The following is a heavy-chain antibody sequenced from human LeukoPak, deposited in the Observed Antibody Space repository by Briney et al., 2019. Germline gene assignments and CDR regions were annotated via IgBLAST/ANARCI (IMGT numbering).Heavy chain of an antibody. D-gene: IGHD3-22*01. CDR3: ARDKPYYYDSSGYYYGRGGMDNWFDP. CDR1: GYTFSSYG. Sequence: ASVKVSCKASGYTFSSYGISWVRQAPGQGLEWMGWISAYNGNTNYAQKLQGRVTMTRDTSTGTAYMELRSLRSDDTAVYYCARDKPYYYDSSGYYYGRGGMDNWFDPWGQGTLVTVSS. J-gene: IGHJ5*02. CDR2: ISAYNGNT. V-gene: IGHV1-18*01.